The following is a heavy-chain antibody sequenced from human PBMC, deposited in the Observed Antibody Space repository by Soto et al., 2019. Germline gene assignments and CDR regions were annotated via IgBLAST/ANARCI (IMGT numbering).Heavy chain of an antibody. CDR2: ISYAGSNK. D-gene: IGHD3-22*01. Sequence: QVQLVESGGGVVQPGRSLRLSCAASGLTFSSYGMHWVRQAPGKGLEWVAVISYAGSNKHYADSVKGRYTISRDNSKNPLELPMHSLGAEDTAVSYCAKYTYYHDRSGYYNFDSWGQGTLVTVSS. CDR1: GLTFSSYG. CDR3: AKYTYYHDRSGYYNFDS. V-gene: IGHV3-30*18. J-gene: IGHJ4*02.